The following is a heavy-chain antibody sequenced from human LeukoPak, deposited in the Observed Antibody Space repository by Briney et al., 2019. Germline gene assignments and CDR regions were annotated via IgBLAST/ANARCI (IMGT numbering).Heavy chain of an antibody. Sequence: GGSLRLSCAASGFTFSSYAMSWVRQAPGKGLEWVSAISGSGGSTYYADSVKGRFTISRDNSKNTLYLQMNSLRAEDTAVYYCAIFTAPKYYYYMDVWGKGTTVTVSS. CDR1: GFTFSSYA. CDR3: AIFTAPKYYYYMDV. CDR2: ISGSGGST. V-gene: IGHV3-23*01. J-gene: IGHJ6*03. D-gene: IGHD5-18*01.